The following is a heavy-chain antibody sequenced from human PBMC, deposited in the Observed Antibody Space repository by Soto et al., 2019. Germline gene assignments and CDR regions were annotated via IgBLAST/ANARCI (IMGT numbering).Heavy chain of an antibody. D-gene: IGHD6-19*01. Sequence: QVQLVQSGAEVEKPGASVKVSCKTSGYTFTAYYIHWVRQAPGQGLEWMGWINPNSGVANYAQNFQGRVTMTRDTSISTVYMVLSKMISEDTTVYYCARQGSCSEYPQYFYYGMDVWGQGTTVAASS. V-gene: IGHV1-2*02. CDR2: INPNSGVA. CDR1: GYTFTAYY. CDR3: ARQGSCSEYPQYFYYGMDV. J-gene: IGHJ6*02.